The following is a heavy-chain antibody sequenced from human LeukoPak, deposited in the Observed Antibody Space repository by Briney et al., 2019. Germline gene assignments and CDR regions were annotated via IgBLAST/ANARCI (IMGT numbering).Heavy chain of an antibody. CDR1: GFTVSSYG. CDR2: ISYDGSNK. J-gene: IGHJ4*02. Sequence: PGGSLRLSCAASGFTVSSYGMHWVRQAPGKGLEWVAVISYDGSNKYYADSVKGRFTISRDNSKNTLYLQMNSLRAEDTAVYYCAKARHSSGWSGFDYWGQGTLVTVSS. CDR3: AKARHSSGWSGFDY. D-gene: IGHD6-19*01. V-gene: IGHV3-30*18.